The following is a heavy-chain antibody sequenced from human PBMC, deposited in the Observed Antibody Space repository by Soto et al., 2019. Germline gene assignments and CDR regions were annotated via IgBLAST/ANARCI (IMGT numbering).Heavy chain of an antibody. CDR3: ARRSYYGSYGLDV. CDR2: MYYSGST. CDR1: GGSISSGDHY. D-gene: IGHD3-10*01. Sequence: SETLSLTCTVSGGSISSGDHYWSWIRQPPGKGLEWIGYMYYSGSTYFNPSLKSRVTISVDTSKNQFSLKLGSVTAADTAVYYCARRSYYGSYGLDVWGQGTTGTVSS. V-gene: IGHV4-30-4*01. J-gene: IGHJ6*02.